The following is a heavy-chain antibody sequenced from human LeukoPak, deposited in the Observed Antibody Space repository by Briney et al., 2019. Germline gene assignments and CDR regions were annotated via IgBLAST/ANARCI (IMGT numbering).Heavy chain of an antibody. V-gene: IGHV1-2*02. CDR3: SRDLKGGRLPKNWLDP. J-gene: IGHJ5*02. CDR1: GYTFIDYY. D-gene: IGHD3-16*01. Sequence: ASVKVSCKASGYTFIDYYLHWVRQAPGQGLEWMGWINPKSGDTNYAQKFQGRVTMTRDTSISTAYMELSNLRSDDTAVYYCSRDLKGGRLPKNWLDPWGQGTLVTVSS. CDR2: INPKSGDT.